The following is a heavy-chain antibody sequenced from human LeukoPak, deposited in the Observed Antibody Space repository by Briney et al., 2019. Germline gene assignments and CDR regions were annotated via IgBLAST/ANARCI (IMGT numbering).Heavy chain of an antibody. D-gene: IGHD3-22*01. CDR1: AFPFHSYV. CDR3: AGSISSNGYYYFSY. CDR2: ISGSGGRT. J-gene: IGHJ4*02. Sequence: GRTLRLSHASSAFPFHSYVTRWVHQPSGKALEYVSTISGSGGRTYYADSVKGRFPIPRDNPKHTLYLHMNSLRAEDTAVFYCAGSISSNGYYYFSYWGQGTLVTVSS. V-gene: IGHV3-23*01.